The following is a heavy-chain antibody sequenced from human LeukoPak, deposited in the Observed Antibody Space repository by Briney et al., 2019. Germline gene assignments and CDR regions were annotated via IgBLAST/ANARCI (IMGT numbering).Heavy chain of an antibody. Sequence: GGSLRLSCAASGFTFSKAWMTWVRQAPGKGLEWVGRIKSKSDGETTDPAAPVKGRFTISREDSKNTLYLQMNSLRIEDTAVYYCTPAGDSDYWGQGTLVTVS. V-gene: IGHV3-15*01. CDR3: TPAGDSDY. CDR1: GFTFSKAW. D-gene: IGHD4-17*01. CDR2: IKSKSDGETT. J-gene: IGHJ4*02.